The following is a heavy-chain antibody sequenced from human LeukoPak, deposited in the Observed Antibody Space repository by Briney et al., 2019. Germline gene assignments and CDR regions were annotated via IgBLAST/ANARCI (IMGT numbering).Heavy chain of an antibody. CDR3: ARDPYGGNWFDY. CDR1: GFTVSSNY. J-gene: IGHJ4*02. D-gene: IGHD4-23*01. CDR2: MYSGGRT. V-gene: IGHV3-66*01. Sequence: GGSLRLSCAASGFTVSSNYMSWVRQAPGKGLEWVSVMYSGGRTDYADSVKGRFTISRDNSKNTLYLQMNSLRAEDTAVYYCARDPYGGNWFDYWGQGTLVTVS.